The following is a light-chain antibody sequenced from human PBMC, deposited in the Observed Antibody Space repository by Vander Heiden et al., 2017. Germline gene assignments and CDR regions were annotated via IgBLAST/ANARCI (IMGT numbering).Light chain of an antibody. Sequence: EVVLTQSPATLSLSPGERATLSCRASQSVGRYLAWYQQKPGQAPRLLIYYASNRATGIPARFSGSGSGTDFTLTISSLEPEDFAVYYCQQRSNWYTFGQGTKVEIK. J-gene: IGKJ2*01. CDR3: QQRSNWYT. V-gene: IGKV3-11*01. CDR2: YAS. CDR1: QSVGRY.